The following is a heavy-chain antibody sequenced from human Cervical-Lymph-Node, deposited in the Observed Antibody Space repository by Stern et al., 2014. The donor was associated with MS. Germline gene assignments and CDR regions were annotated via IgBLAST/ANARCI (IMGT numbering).Heavy chain of an antibody. CDR3: ARGMVVAGTSFDY. D-gene: IGHD6-19*01. CDR2: IDAGNGDT. CDR1: GYTFTEFA. V-gene: IGHV1-3*01. Sequence: QVQLVQSGAEMKKPGASVKVSCKASGYTFTEFAIPWVRQAPGQGLEWLGWIDAGNGDTKYSQKLEGRATIASDTSANTAYMELTSLKSEDTGVYFCARGMVVAGTSFDYWGQGSLVTVSS. J-gene: IGHJ4*02.